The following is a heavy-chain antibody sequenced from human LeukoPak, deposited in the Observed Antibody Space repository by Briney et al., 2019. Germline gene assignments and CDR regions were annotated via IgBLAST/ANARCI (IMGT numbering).Heavy chain of an antibody. CDR3: AKQGVRGVLMVASSGGMDV. J-gene: IGHJ6*02. D-gene: IGHD3-10*01. CDR2: ISGSGGST. V-gene: IGHV3-23*01. CDR1: GFTFSSYA. Sequence: GGSLRLSCAASGFTFSSYAMSWVRQAPGKGLEWVSAISGSGGSTYYADSVKGRFTISRDNSKNTLSLQMNSLRAEDTAVYYCAKQGVRGVLMVASSGGMDVWGQGTTVTVSS.